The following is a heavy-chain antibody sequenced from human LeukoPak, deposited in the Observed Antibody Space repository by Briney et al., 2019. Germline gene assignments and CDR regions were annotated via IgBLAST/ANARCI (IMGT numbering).Heavy chain of an antibody. J-gene: IGHJ4*02. D-gene: IGHD5-18*01. CDR1: GFTFSTYA. V-gene: IGHV3-30*18. CDR3: AKGGHSYGYADY. Sequence: GGPLRLSCAASGFTFSTYAMHWVRQAPGKGLEWVTAISSDGSNKNYADFVKGRFTSSRDNSKNSLYLQMNSLRAEDTAVYYCAKGGHSYGYADYWGQGTLVTVSS. CDR2: ISSDGSNK.